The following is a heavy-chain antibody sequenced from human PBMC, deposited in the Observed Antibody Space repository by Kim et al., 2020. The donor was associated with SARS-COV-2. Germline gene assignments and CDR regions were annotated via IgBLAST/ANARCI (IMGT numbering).Heavy chain of an antibody. Sequence: SETLSLTCAVYGGSFSGYYWSWIRQPPGKGLEWIGEINHSGSTNYNPSLKSRVTISVDTSKNQFSLKLSSVTAADTAVYYCARGPLDSSGYYHNYYFDYWGQGTLVTVSS. V-gene: IGHV4-34*01. CDR1: GGSFSGYY. D-gene: IGHD3-22*01. J-gene: IGHJ4*02. CDR2: INHSGST. CDR3: ARGPLDSSGYYHNYYFDY.